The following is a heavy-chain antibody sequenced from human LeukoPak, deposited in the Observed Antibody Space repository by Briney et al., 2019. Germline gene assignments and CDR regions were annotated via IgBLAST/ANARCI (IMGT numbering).Heavy chain of an antibody. CDR2: MSGSRGSS. D-gene: IGHD6-13*01. CDR3: ARVCGYSSSWPFDY. V-gene: IGHV3-23*01. Sequence: GGSLRLSCAASGFSLGDFAMTTVRQAPGQGLECLSTMSGSRGSSFSADSVKGRFHNSRDNFINTLYLQMNSLRAQDTAVFYCARVCGYSSSWPFDYWGQGTLVSVSS. CDR1: GFSLGDFA. J-gene: IGHJ4*02.